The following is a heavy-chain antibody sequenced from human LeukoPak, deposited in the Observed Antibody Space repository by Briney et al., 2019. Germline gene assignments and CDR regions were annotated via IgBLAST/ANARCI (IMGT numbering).Heavy chain of an antibody. V-gene: IGHV1-18*01. CDR2: ISAYNGNT. CDR3: ARAMTYYGSGSWDYYYGMDV. J-gene: IGHJ6*02. CDR1: GYTFTSYG. D-gene: IGHD3-10*01. Sequence: ASVKVSCKASGYTFTSYGISWVRQAPGQGLEWMGWISAYNGNTNYAQKLQGRVTMTTDTSTSTAYMELRSLRSDDTAVYYCARAMTYYGSGSWDYYYGMDVWGQGTTVTVSS.